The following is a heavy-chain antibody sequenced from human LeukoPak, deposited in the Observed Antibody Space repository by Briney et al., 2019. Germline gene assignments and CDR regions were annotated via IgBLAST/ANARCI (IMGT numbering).Heavy chain of an antibody. D-gene: IGHD3-22*01. CDR1: GGSISSYY. Sequence: SETLSLTCGVSGGSISSYYWSWIRQPPGKGLEWIGYIYYSGSTNYNPSLKSRVTISVDTSKNQFSLKLSSVTAADTAVYYCARVQSGGYFDPWGQGTLVTVSS. CDR2: IYYSGST. J-gene: IGHJ5*02. CDR3: ARVQSGGYFDP. V-gene: IGHV4-59*01.